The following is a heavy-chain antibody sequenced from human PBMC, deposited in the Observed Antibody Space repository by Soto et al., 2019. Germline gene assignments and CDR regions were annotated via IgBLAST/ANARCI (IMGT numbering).Heavy chain of an antibody. CDR3: AKDNRYLDYLESTGYGWYFDL. D-gene: IGHD3-22*01. J-gene: IGHJ2*01. V-gene: IGHV3-30*18. Sequence: QPGGSLRLSCAASGFRFSSYGMHWVRQAAGKGLEWVSIISYDGNSKYYADSVKGRFTISRDNSKNTLYLQMNSLRAEDTAVYFCAKDNRYLDYLESTGYGWYFDLWGRGTLVTVSS. CDR2: ISYDGNSK. CDR1: GFRFSSYG.